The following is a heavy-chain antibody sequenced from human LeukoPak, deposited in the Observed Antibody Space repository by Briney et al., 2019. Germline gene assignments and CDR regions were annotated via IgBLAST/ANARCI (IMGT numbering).Heavy chain of an antibody. J-gene: IGHJ6*02. D-gene: IGHD2-2*01. Sequence: GGSLRLSCAASGFTSSSYGMHWVRQAPGKGLEWVAVISYDGSNKYYADSVKGRFTISRDNSKNTLYLQMNSLRAEDTAVYYCAKDQDIVVVPAAKGYYYYGMDVWGQGTTVTVSS. CDR3: AKDQDIVVVPAAKGYYYYGMDV. V-gene: IGHV3-30*18. CDR1: GFTSSSYG. CDR2: ISYDGSNK.